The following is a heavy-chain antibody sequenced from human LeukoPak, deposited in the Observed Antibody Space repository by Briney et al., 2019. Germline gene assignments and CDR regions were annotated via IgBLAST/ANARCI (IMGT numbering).Heavy chain of an antibody. J-gene: IGHJ1*01. CDR2: ISAYNGNT. V-gene: IGHV1-18*01. D-gene: IGHD3-10*01. CDR3: ARVSPYYSPEYFQH. CDR1: GYTFTSYG. Sequence: ASVKVSCKASGYTFTSYGISWVRQAPGQGLEWMGWISAYNGNTNYAQKFQGRVTMTTDTSTSTAYMELRSLRSDDTAVYYCARVSPYYSPEYFQHWGQGTLVTVSS.